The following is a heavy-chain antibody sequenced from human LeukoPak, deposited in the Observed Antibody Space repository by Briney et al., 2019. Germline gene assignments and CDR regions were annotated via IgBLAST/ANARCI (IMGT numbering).Heavy chain of an antibody. D-gene: IGHD3-10*01. CDR2: INHNGNVN. CDR3: ARGSGLDV. J-gene: IGHJ6*02. Sequence: QPGGSLRLSCAASGFTFSSYWMNWDRQAPGKGLEWVASINHNGNVNYYVDSVKGRFTISRDNAKNSLYLQMSNLRAEDTAVYFCARGSGLDVWGQGATVTDSS. V-gene: IGHV3-7*03. CDR1: GFTFSSYW.